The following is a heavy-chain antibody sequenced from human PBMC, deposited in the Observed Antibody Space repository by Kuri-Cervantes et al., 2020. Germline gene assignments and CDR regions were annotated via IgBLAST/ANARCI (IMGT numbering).Heavy chain of an antibody. J-gene: IGHJ4*02. CDR2: IIPIFGTA. D-gene: IGHD1-26*01. V-gene: IGHV1-69*05. CDR3: ASGAKEQLGDY. CDR1: GGTFRSYA. Sequence: SVKVSCKASGGTFRSYAISWVRQAPGQGLEWMGGIIPIFGTANYAQKFQGRVTITTDESTSTAYMELSSLRSEDTAVYYCASGAKEQLGDYWGQGTLVTVSS.